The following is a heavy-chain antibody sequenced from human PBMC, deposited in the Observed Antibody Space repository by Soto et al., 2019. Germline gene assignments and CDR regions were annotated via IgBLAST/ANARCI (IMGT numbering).Heavy chain of an antibody. CDR3: ARDQTTGDWFDA. V-gene: IGHV3-74*03. CDR2: INGDGSDT. Sequence: GGSLRLSCAGSGFAISSYWMNWVRQAPGKGLVWVSRINGDGSDTKYADSVKGRFTISRDNAKKTVYLQMNSLRAEDTAVYYCARDQTTGDWFDAWGQGTLVTVSS. J-gene: IGHJ5*02. CDR1: GFAISSYW. D-gene: IGHD4-17*01.